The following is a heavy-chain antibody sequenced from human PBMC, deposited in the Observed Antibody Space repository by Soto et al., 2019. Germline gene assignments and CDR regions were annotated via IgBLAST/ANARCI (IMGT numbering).Heavy chain of an antibody. J-gene: IGHJ4*02. V-gene: IGHV3-9*01. CDR3: AKDKVRQQLRPNDY. Sequence: SLRLCCAAAGCIFDPYAMPWVRQAPGKGLEWVSGISWNSGSIGYADSVKGRFTISRDNAKNSLYLQMNSLRAEDTALYYCAKDKVRQQLRPNDYWGQGT. CDR2: ISWNSGSI. D-gene: IGHD6-13*01. CDR1: GCIFDPYA.